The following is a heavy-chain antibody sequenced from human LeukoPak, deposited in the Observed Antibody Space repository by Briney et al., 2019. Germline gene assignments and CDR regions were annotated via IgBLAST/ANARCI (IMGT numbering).Heavy chain of an antibody. V-gene: IGHV1-69*05. CDR1: GGTFSSYA. J-gene: IGHJ6*03. CDR3: ARVRSHGYYPEQGYYMDV. D-gene: IGHD5-18*01. Sequence: ASVKVSCKASGGTFSSYAISWVRQAPGQGLEWMGGIIPIFGTANYAQKFQGRVTITTDESTSTAYTELSSLRSEDTAVYYCARVRSHGYYPEQGYYMDVWGKGTTVTVSS. CDR2: IIPIFGTA.